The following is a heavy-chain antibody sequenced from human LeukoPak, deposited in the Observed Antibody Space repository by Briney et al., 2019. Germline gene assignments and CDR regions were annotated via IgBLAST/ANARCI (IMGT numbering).Heavy chain of an antibody. V-gene: IGHV4-59*01. D-gene: IGHD2-15*01. CDR1: GGSISSYY. CDR2: IYYSGST. J-gene: IGHJ6*03. Sequence: SETLSLTCTVSGGSISSYYWSWIRQPPGKGLEWIGYIYYSGSTNYNPSLKSRVAISVDTSKNQFSLKLSSVTAADTAVYYCARGLPNCSGGSCYYYYYYMDVWGKGTTVTVSS. CDR3: ARGLPNCSGGSCYYYYYYMDV.